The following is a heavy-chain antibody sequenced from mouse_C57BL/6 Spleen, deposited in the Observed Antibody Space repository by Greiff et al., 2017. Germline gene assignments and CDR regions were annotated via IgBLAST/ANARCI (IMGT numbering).Heavy chain of an antibody. CDR1: GFSLTSYG. D-gene: IGHD1-1*01. CDR2: IWSDGST. J-gene: IGHJ4*01. V-gene: IGHV2-6-1*01. Sequence: QVQLKESGPGLVAPSQSLSITCTVSGFSLTSYGVHWVRQPPGKGLEWLVVIWSDGSTTYNSALKSRLSISKDNSKSQVFLKMNSLQTDDTATYYCARHRHYYGTPMNYWGQGTSVTVSS. CDR3: ARHRHYYGTPMNY.